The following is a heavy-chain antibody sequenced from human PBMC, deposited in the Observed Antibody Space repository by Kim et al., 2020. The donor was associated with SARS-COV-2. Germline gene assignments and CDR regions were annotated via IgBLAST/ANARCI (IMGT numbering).Heavy chain of an antibody. Sequence: SETLSLTCTVSGGSISSGSYYWSWIRQPAGKGLEWIGRIYTSGSTNYNPSLKSRVTISVDTSKNQFSLKLSSVTAADTAVYYCARDNPPYYDILTGYDPYWYFDLWGRGTLVTVSS. CDR2: IYTSGST. V-gene: IGHV4-61*02. J-gene: IGHJ2*01. D-gene: IGHD3-9*01. CDR1: GGSISSGSYY. CDR3: ARDNPPYYDILTGYDPYWYFDL.